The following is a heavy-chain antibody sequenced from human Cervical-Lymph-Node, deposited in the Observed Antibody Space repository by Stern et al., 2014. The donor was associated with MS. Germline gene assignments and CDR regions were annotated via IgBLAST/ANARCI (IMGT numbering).Heavy chain of an antibody. CDR1: GYSFTSYY. D-gene: IGHD1-1*01. V-gene: IGHV1-46*01. CDR3: ASTRFNWNDELPFDF. CDR2: INPSGGST. J-gene: IGHJ4*02. Sequence: QVQLEQSGAEVKKPGASVRVSCKASGYSFTSYYMHWVRQAPGPGLEWMGVINPSGGSTNYTQKFQGSLTVTRNASTSTVYMELSSRRSEDTAVYFCASTRFNWNDELPFDFGGQGTLFTVS.